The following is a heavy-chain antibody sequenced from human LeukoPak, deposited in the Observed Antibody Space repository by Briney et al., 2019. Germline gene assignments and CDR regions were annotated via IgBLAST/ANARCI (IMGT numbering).Heavy chain of an antibody. CDR2: IYYSGRT. CDR3: ARGLGGDFWSGYRVGGRVGFDY. J-gene: IGHJ4*02. Sequence: PSETLSLTCSVSGGSISSYYWSWIRQPPGRGLEWIGDIYYSGRTSYNPSLKSRVTISVDTSKNQFSLRLSSVTAADTAVDYCARGLGGDFWSGYRVGGRVGFDYWGQGTLVTVSS. V-gene: IGHV4-59*01. CDR1: GGSISSYY. D-gene: IGHD3-3*01.